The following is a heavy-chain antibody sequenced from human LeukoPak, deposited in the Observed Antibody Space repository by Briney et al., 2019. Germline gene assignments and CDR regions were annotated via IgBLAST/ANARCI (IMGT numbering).Heavy chain of an antibody. D-gene: IGHD2-8*02. J-gene: IGHJ4*02. V-gene: IGHV3-11*05. CDR1: GFTFSDYY. CDR2: ISSSSSST. Sequence: GGSLRLSCAASGFTFSDYYMSWIRQAPGKGLEWDSYISSSSSSTNYADSVKGRFTISRDNAKNSLYLQMNSLRAEDTAVYYCARELLGSRNDYWGQGTLVTVSS. CDR3: ARELLGSRNDY.